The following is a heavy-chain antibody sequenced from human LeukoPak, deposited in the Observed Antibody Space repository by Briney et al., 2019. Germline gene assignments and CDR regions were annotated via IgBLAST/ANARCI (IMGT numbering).Heavy chain of an antibody. CDR1: GFTFSTYA. J-gene: IGHJ4*02. Sequence: PGGSLRLSCAASGFTFSTYAMSWVRQAPGKGLEWVSSISRSGDNTDYADAVKGRFTISRDNSKNTLYLQMSSLRAEDTAVYYCARDQGYWGQGTLVTVSS. CDR2: ISRSGDNT. V-gene: IGHV3-23*01. CDR3: ARDQGY.